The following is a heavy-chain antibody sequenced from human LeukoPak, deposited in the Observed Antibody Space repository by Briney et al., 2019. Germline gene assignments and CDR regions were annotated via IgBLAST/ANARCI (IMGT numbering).Heavy chain of an antibody. CDR3: ARNKANGVCFDY. Sequence: GSLRLSCAASGFTFSSYSMNRVRQAPGKGLEWVSSISSSSSYIYYADSVKGRFTISRDNAKNSLYLQMNSLRAEDTAVYYCARNKANGVCFDYWGQGTLVTVSS. D-gene: IGHD2-8*01. CDR1: GFTFSSYS. V-gene: IGHV3-21*01. J-gene: IGHJ4*02. CDR2: ISSSSSYI.